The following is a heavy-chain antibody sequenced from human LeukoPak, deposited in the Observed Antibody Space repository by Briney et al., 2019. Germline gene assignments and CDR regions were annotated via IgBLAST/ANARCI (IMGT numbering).Heavy chain of an antibody. CDR3: ARGGVGATFDY. V-gene: IGHV4-30-2*01. J-gene: IGHJ4*02. D-gene: IGHD1-26*01. CDR1: AGSVSNGNYY. CDR2: IYHSRST. Sequence: SETLSLTCTVSAGSVSNGNYYWSWLRQPPGKGLEWIGHIYHSRSTYYNPSLKSRVTISVDRSKNQFSLKLSSVTAADTAVYYCARGGVGATFDYWGQGTLVTVSS.